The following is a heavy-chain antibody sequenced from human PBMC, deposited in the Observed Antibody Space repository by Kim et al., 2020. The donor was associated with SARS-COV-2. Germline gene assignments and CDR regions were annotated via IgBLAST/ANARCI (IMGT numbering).Heavy chain of an antibody. CDR1: GLTLSDYY. Sequence: GGSLRLSCAMSGLTLSDYYMSWIRKAPGKGLECVSYISPSGNNMYYADSVKGRFTISRDNAKNSLYLQMTSLRAEDTAVYYCARTDRNLDYWGQGTPVTV. J-gene: IGHJ4*02. V-gene: IGHV3-11*01. CDR2: ISPSGNNM. CDR3: ARTDRNLDY.